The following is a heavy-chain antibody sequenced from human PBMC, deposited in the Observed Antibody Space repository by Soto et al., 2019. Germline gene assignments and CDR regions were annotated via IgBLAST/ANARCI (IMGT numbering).Heavy chain of an antibody. CDR2: MNPNSGNT. Sequence: QVQLVQCGAEAKKPGASVKVSCKASGYTFTSYDINWVRQATGQGLEWMGWMNPNSGNTGYAQKFQGRVTMTRNTSISTAYMELSSLRSEDTAVYYCARGLRPRRSEFWSGDSTDYYYYYMDVWGKGTTVTVSS. CDR1: GYTFTSYD. J-gene: IGHJ6*03. CDR3: ARGLRPRRSEFWSGDSTDYYYYYMDV. D-gene: IGHD3-3*01. V-gene: IGHV1-8*01.